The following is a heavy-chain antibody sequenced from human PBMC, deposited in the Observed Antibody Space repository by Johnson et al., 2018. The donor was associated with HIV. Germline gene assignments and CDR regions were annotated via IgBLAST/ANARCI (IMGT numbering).Heavy chain of an antibody. CDR1: GFAFSDYG. CDR3: ARGPSAYCGGDCPGGAFDI. D-gene: IGHD2-21*02. Sequence: QVQLVESGGGVVQPGGSLRLSCAASGFAFSDYGMHWVRQAPGTGRAWVTVIQSAETTTYYADSVQGRFTITRDNAKNSLYLQMNSLTAEDTAVYYCARGPSAYCGGDCPGGAFDIWGQGTMVTVSS. J-gene: IGHJ3*02. CDR2: IQSAETTT. V-gene: IGHV3-33*01.